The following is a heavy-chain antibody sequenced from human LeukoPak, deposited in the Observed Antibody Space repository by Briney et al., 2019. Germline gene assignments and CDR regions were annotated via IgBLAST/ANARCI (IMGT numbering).Heavy chain of an antibody. V-gene: IGHV4-34*01. CDR2: INHSGST. Sequence: SETLSLTCAVYGGTFSGYYWSWIRQPPGKGLEWIGEINHSGSTNYNPSLKSRVTISVDTSKNQFSLKLSSVTAADTAVYYCAREDYWGQGTLVTVSS. J-gene: IGHJ4*02. CDR3: AREDY. CDR1: GGTFSGYY.